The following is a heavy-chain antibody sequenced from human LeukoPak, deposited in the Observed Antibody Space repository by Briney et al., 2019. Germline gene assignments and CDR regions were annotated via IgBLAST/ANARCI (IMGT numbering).Heavy chain of an antibody. CDR2: INHSGST. CDR3: ARGRVDNYYYYMDV. CDR1: GGSFSGYY. D-gene: IGHD3-9*01. V-gene: IGHV4-34*01. Sequence: PSETLSLTCAVYGGSFSGYYWTWIRQPPGKGLEWIGEINHSGSTNYNPSLKSRVTISVDTSKNQFSLKLSSVTAADTAVYYCARGRVDNYYYYMDVWGKGTTVTVSS. J-gene: IGHJ6*03.